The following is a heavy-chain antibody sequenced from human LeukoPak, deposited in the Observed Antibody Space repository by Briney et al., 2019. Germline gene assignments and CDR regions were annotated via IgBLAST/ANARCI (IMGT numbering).Heavy chain of an antibody. J-gene: IGHJ2*01. CDR2: IYHSGST. CDR1: GGSISSSSYY. Sequence: SSETLSLTCTVSGGSISSSSYYWGWIRQPPGKGLEWIGSIYHSGSTYYNPSLKSRVTISVDTSKNQFSLKLSSVTAADTAVYYCARFLGLWDWYFDLWGRGTLVTVSS. CDR3: ARFLGLWDWYFDL. D-gene: IGHD3-3*01. V-gene: IGHV4-39*07.